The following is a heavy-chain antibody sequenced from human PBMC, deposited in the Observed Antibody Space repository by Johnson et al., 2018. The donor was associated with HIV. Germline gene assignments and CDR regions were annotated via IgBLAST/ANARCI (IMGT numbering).Heavy chain of an antibody. CDR3: TTELGAFDI. Sequence: VQLVESGGGVVRPGGSLRLSCAASGFTFDDNAMTWVRQVPGKGLEWVANIKQDGSEKYYVDSVKGRYTISRDNAKNSLYLQMNSLKTEDTAVYYCTTELGAFDIWGQGTMVTVSS. CDR2: IKQDGSEK. V-gene: IGHV3-7*03. D-gene: IGHD7-27*01. J-gene: IGHJ3*02. CDR1: GFTFDDNA.